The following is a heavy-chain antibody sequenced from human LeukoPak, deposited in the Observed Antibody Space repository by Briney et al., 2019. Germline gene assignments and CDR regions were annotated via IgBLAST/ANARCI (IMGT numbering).Heavy chain of an antibody. Sequence: PSETLSLTCTVSGGSLSSSSYYWGWIRQPPGKGLEWIGSIYYSGSTHYNPSLKSRVPISVDTSKNQFSLKLSSVTAADTAVYYCASQHIAVAGTDPPIGLDYWGQGTLVTVSS. D-gene: IGHD6-19*01. J-gene: IGHJ4*02. CDR3: ASQHIAVAGTDPPIGLDY. CDR2: IYYSGST. V-gene: IGHV4-39*01. CDR1: GGSLSSSSYY.